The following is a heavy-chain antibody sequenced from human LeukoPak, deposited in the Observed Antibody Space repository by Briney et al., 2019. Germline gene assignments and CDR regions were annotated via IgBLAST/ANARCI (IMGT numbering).Heavy chain of an antibody. V-gene: IGHV4-30-4*01. CDR3: ARAVVAADYSMDV. CDR1: GGSISSGDYY. Sequence: SQTLSLTCTVSGGSISSGDYYWSWIRQPPGKGLEWIGYIYYSGSTYYNPSLKSRVTISVDTSKNQFSLKLSSVTAADTAVYYCARAVVAADYSMDVWGQGTTVTVSS. CDR2: IYYSGST. J-gene: IGHJ6*02. D-gene: IGHD2-15*01.